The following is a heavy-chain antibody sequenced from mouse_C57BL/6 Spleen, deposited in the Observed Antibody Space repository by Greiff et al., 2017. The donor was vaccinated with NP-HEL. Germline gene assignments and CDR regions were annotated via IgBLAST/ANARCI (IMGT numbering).Heavy chain of an antibody. V-gene: IGHV3-6*01. CDR1: GYSITSGYY. CDR3: ARVGNWYFDV. D-gene: IGHD3-3*01. CDR2: ISYDGSN. Sequence: DVQLQESGPGLVKPSQSLSLTCSVTGYSITSGYYWNWIRQFPGNKLEWMGYISYDGSNNYNPSLKNRISITRDTSKNQFFLKFNSVTTEDTATYYCARVGNWYFDVWGTETTVTVSS. J-gene: IGHJ1*03.